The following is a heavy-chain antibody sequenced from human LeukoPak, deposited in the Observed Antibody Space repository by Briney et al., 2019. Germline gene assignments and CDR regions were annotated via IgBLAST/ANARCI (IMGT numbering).Heavy chain of an antibody. CDR1: GFTVSSNY. V-gene: IGHV3-53*01. Sequence: GGSLRLSCEASGFTVSSNYMSWVRQAPGKGLEWVSVIYSGGSTYYADSVKGRFTISRDNSKNTLYLQMNSLRAEDTAVYYCARGLEDYWGPFDYWGQGTLVTVSS. CDR3: ARGLEDYWGPFDY. CDR2: IYSGGST. J-gene: IGHJ4*02. D-gene: IGHD3-16*01.